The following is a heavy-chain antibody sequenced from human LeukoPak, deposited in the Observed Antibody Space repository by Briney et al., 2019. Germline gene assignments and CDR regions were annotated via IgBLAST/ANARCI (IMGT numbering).Heavy chain of an antibody. D-gene: IGHD3-22*01. Sequence: GESLKISCKGSGYSFTSYWIGWVRQMPGKGLEWMGIIYPGDSDTRYSPSFQGQVTISADKSISTAYLQWSSLKASDTAMYYCARLGYYDSSGYYSLYYYMDVWGKGTTVTISS. CDR1: GYSFTSYW. V-gene: IGHV5-51*01. CDR2: IYPGDSDT. CDR3: ARLGYYDSSGYYSLYYYMDV. J-gene: IGHJ6*03.